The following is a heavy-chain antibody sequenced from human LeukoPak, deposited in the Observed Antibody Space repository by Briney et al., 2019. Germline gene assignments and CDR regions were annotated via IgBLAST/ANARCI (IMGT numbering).Heavy chain of an antibody. CDR2: IIPIFGTA. V-gene: IGHV1-69*05. D-gene: IGHD6-19*01. Sequence: SVKVSCKASGGTFSSYAISWVRQAPGQGLEWMGGIIPIFGTANYAQKFQGRVTITTDESTSTAYMELSSLRSDDTAVYYCARPQSSGHYLWGNWFDPWGQGTLVTVSS. CDR1: GGTFSSYA. J-gene: IGHJ5*02. CDR3: ARPQSSGHYLWGNWFDP.